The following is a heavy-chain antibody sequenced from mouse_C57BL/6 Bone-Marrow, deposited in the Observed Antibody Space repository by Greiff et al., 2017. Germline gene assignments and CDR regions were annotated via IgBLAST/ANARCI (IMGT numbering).Heavy chain of an antibody. CDR2: IDPEDGDT. CDR1: GFNIKDYY. J-gene: IGHJ3*01. Sequence: EVKLMESGAELVRPGASVKLSCTASGFNIKDYYMPWVQQTPEQGLEWIGRIDPEDGDTEYAPKFQGKGTMTADTSSNTAYLQLSNLTSEDTAIYYCTILLRSWFADWGKGTLVTVSA. D-gene: IGHD1-1*01. V-gene: IGHV14-1*01. CDR3: TILLRSWFAD.